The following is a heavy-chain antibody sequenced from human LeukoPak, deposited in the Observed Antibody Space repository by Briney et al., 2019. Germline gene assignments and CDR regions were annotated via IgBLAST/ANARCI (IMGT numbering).Heavy chain of an antibody. CDR3: AKDLGTYYGLGWFDP. V-gene: IGHV3-23*01. D-gene: IGHD3-10*01. CDR1: GFTFSSYA. CDR2: ISGGGDRT. J-gene: IGHJ5*02. Sequence: GGSLRLSCAASGFTFSSYAMSWFRQTPGKGLEWVSAISGGGDRTHYADSAKGRFTISRDNSKNTLYLQMNSLRVDDTAVYYCAKDLGTYYGLGWFDPWGQGTLVTVSS.